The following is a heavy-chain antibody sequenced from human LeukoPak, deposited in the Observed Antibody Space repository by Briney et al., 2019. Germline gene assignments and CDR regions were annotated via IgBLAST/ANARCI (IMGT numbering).Heavy chain of an antibody. J-gene: IGHJ4*02. CDR1: GFTLNNHG. CDR3: AKVLIGYFDY. D-gene: IGHD2-15*01. CDR2: VRYDGSEE. Sequence: GGSLRLSCAASGFTLNNHGMHWVRQAPGKGLEWVAFVRYDGSEEQYADPVKGRFTISRDNSKNTVYLHMNSLRAEDTALYYCAKVLIGYFDYWGQGTLVTVSS. V-gene: IGHV3-30*02.